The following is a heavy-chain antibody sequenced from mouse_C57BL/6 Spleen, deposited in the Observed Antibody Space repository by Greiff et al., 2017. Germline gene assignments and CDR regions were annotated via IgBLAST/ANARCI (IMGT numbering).Heavy chain of an antibody. CDR1: GFTFSSYA. J-gene: IGHJ4*01. CDR3: ARDRGGYDNYAMDY. Sequence: EVQVVESGGGLVKPGGSLKLSCAASGFTFSSYAMSWVRQTPEKRLEWVATISDGGSYTYYPDNVKGRFTISRDNAKNNLYLQMSHLKSEDTAMYYCARDRGGYDNYAMDYWGQGTSVTVSS. D-gene: IGHD2-2*01. CDR2: ISDGGSYT. V-gene: IGHV5-4*01.